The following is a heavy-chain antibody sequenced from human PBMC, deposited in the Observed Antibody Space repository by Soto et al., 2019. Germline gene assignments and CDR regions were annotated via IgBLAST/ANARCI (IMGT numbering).Heavy chain of an antibody. D-gene: IGHD2-21*02. V-gene: IGHV3-21*01. J-gene: IGHJ5*02. Sequence: EVQLVESGGCLVKPGGSLRLSCAASGFTFSSYSMNWVRQAPGKGLEWVSSISSSSSYIYYADSVKGRFTISRDNAKNSMYLQMNSLKAEDTAVYYCARGSRAFNVIVVVTEDWFDPWGQGTLVTVSS. CDR1: GFTFSSYS. CDR2: ISSSSSYI. CDR3: ARGSRAFNVIVVVTEDWFDP.